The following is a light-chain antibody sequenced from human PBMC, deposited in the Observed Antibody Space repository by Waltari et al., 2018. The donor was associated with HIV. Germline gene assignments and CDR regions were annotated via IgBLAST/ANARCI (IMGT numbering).Light chain of an antibody. CDR2: EVS. J-gene: IGLJ2*01. V-gene: IGLV2-14*01. Sequence: QSALTQPASVSGSPGQSITISCTGTSSDVGGYNYVSWYQQNPGKAPKLMIYEVSSRPSGFSNCFSGSKSCDTASLTISGLQAEDEADYYCSSYTSSSRVLFGGGTKLTVL. CDR1: SSDVGGYNY. CDR3: SSYTSSSRVL.